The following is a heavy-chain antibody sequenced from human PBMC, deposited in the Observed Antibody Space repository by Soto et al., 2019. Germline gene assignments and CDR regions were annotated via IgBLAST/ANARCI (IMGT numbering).Heavy chain of an antibody. J-gene: IGHJ4*02. CDR2: IYYSGST. CDR1: GGSISSGDYY. CDR3: ARGDSSGYLDY. V-gene: IGHV4-30-4*02. Sequence: SDTLSLTXTVSGGSISSGDYYWSWIRQPPGKGLEWIGYIYYSGSTYYNPSLKSRVTISVDTSKNQFSLKLSSVTAADTAVYYCARGDSSGYLDYWGQGTLVTVSS. D-gene: IGHD3-22*01.